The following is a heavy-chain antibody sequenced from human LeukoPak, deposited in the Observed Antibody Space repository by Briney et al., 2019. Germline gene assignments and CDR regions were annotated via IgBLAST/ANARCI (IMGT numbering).Heavy chain of an antibody. Sequence: GASVKVSCKAPGYTFTSYGISWVQQAPGQGLEWMGWISAYNGNTNYAQKLQGRVTMTTDTSTSTAYMELRSLRSDDTAVYYCARDDWLGYCSGGSCLVDYWGQGTLVTVSS. CDR1: GYTFTSYG. J-gene: IGHJ4*02. V-gene: IGHV1-18*01. D-gene: IGHD2-15*01. CDR3: ARDDWLGYCSGGSCLVDY. CDR2: ISAYNGNT.